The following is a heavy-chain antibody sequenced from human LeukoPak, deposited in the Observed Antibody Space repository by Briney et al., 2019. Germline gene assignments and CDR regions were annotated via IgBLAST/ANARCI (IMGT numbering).Heavy chain of an antibody. D-gene: IGHD2-21*01. CDR3: ARGAYVVARQGGAFDI. J-gene: IGHJ3*02. CDR2: IYHSGST. V-gene: IGHV4-39*07. CDR1: GGSISSSSYY. Sequence: SETLSLTCTVSGGSISSSSYYWGWIRQPPGKGLEWIGSIYHSGSTYYNPSLKSRVTISLDTSKNQFSLKLSSVTAADTAVYYCARGAYVVARQGGAFDIWGQGTMVTVSS.